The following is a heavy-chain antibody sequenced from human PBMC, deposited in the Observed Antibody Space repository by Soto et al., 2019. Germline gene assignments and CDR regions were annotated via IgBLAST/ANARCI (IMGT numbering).Heavy chain of an antibody. J-gene: IGHJ4*02. CDR2: ISSSSSTI. CDR1: GFTFSSYT. CDR3: ARDTTAGPYYFDY. Sequence: SLRHTYETSGFTFSSYTMNWVRQAPGKGLEWVSYISSSSSTIYYADSVKGRFTISRDNAKNSLYLQMNSLRDEDTAVYYCARDTTAGPYYFDYWGQGTLVTVSS. V-gene: IGHV3-48*02. D-gene: IGHD6-13*01.